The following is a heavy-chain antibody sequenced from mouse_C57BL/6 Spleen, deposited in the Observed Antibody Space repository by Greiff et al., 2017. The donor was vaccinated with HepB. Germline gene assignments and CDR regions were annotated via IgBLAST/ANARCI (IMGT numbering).Heavy chain of an antibody. CDR1: GYTFTSYW. D-gene: IGHD3-1*01. J-gene: IGHJ2*01. CDR3: ARRRAQARFDY. CDR2: IYPGSGST. V-gene: IGHV1-55*01. Sequence: QVHVKQPGAELVKPGASVKMSCKASGYTFTSYWITWVKQRPGQGLEWIGDIYPGSGSTNYNEKFKSKATLTVDTSSSTAYMQLSSLTSEDSAVYYCARRRAQARFDYWGQGTTLTVSS.